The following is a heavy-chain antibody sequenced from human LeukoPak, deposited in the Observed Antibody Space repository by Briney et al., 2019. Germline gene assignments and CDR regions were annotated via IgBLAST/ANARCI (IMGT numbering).Heavy chain of an antibody. Sequence: RGESLKISCKGSGYSFTSYWIGWVRQMPGKGLEWMGIIYPGDSDTRYSPSFQGQVTISADKSISTAYLQWSSLKASDTAMYYCAILSGGDIVVVPAAYNWFDPWGQGTLVTVSS. J-gene: IGHJ5*02. CDR3: AILSGGDIVVVPAAYNWFDP. V-gene: IGHV5-51*01. CDR2: IYPGDSDT. D-gene: IGHD2-2*01. CDR1: GYSFTSYW.